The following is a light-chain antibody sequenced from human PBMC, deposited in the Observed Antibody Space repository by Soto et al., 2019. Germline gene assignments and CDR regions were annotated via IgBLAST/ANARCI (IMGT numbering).Light chain of an antibody. CDR1: SSDVGGNNL. J-gene: IGLJ3*02. CDR3: CSYAGTWV. Sequence: QSVLTQPASVSWSPGQSISISCTGSSSDVGGNNLVSWYQQHPGKAPRLLIYEGSQRPSGISGRFSGSKSGNAASLTISGLQAEDEADYYCCSYAGTWVFGGGTKLTVL. CDR2: EGS. V-gene: IGLV2-23*01.